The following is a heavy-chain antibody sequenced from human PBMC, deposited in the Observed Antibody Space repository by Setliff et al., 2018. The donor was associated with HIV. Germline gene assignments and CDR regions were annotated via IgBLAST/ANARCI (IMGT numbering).Heavy chain of an antibody. V-gene: IGHV4-39*07. CDR1: GGSITNSNGYY. Sequence: SETLSLTCIVSGGSITNSNGYYWGWIRQPPGKGLEWIASVYSTGTTYFNPSLKSRVTISVDTSNNQFFLQLSSVTAADTAVYYCARSLYYPRVDYWGQGTLVTVSS. CDR2: VYSTGTT. D-gene: IGHD3-22*01. CDR3: ARSLYYPRVDY. J-gene: IGHJ4*02.